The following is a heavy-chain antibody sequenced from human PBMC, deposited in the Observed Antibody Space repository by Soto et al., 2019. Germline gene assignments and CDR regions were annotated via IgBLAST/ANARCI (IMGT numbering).Heavy chain of an antibody. CDR1: GLTFSNYE. V-gene: IGHV3-48*03. D-gene: IGHD3-10*01. Sequence: EVQLVESGGGLVLPGGSLRLSCAASGLTFSNYEMNWVRQAPGKGLEWVSYIGRGGTTTYYADSLKGRFTISRDNAKNSLYLQMNSLRAEDPAVYYCATRSGGGGAFDFWGQGTMVTVSS. CDR2: IGRGGTTT. CDR3: ATRSGGGGAFDF. J-gene: IGHJ3*01.